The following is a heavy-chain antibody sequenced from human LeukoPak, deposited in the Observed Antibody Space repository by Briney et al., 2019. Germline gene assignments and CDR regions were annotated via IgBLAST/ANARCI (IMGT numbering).Heavy chain of an antibody. CDR2: INWNGGST. Sequence: GGSLRLSCAASGFTFYDYGMSWVRQAPGKGLEWVSGINWNGGSTGYADSVKGRFTISRDNAKNSLYLQMNSLRAEDTALYYCARDSKITFGGVIVPEAFDIWGQGTMVTVSS. D-gene: IGHD3-16*02. CDR1: GFTFYDYG. CDR3: ARDSKITFGGVIVPEAFDI. V-gene: IGHV3-20*04. J-gene: IGHJ3*02.